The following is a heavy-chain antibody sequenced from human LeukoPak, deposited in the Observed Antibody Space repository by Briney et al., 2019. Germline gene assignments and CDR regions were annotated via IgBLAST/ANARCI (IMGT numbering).Heavy chain of an antibody. CDR1: GFTFSSYG. Sequence: GRSLRLSCAASGFTFSSYGMHWVRQAPGKGLEWVAVISYDGSNKYYADSVKGRFTISRDNSKNTLYLQMNSLRAEDTAVYYCAKELGYCSGGSCYSAYNWFDPWGQGTLVTVSS. D-gene: IGHD2-15*01. CDR2: ISYDGSNK. CDR3: AKELGYCSGGSCYSAYNWFDP. J-gene: IGHJ5*02. V-gene: IGHV3-30*18.